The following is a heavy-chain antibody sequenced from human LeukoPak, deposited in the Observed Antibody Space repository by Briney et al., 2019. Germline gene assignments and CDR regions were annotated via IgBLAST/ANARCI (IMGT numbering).Heavy chain of an antibody. CDR1: GGSISSSSYY. Sequence: SETLSLTCTVSGGSISSSSYYWSWIRQPPGKGLEWIGEINHSGSTNYNPSLKSRVTISVDTSKNQFSLKLSSVTAADTAVYYCARGTRTVKFDYWGQGTLVTVSS. V-gene: IGHV4-39*07. J-gene: IGHJ4*02. CDR3: ARGTRTVKFDY. CDR2: INHSGST. D-gene: IGHD2-2*01.